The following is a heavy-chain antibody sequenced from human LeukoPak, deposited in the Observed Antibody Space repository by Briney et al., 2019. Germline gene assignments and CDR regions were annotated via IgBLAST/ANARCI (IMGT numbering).Heavy chain of an antibody. V-gene: IGHV4-34*01. D-gene: IGHD3-3*01. CDR3: ARTLPLLYYDFWSGSRGYFDY. CDR1: GGSFSGYY. Sequence: PSKTLSLTCAVYGGSFSGYYWSWIRQPPGKGLEWIGEINRSGSTNYNPSLKSRVTISVDTSKIQFSLKLSSVTAADTAVYYCARTLPLLYYDFWSGSRGYFDYWGQGTLVTVSS. CDR2: INRSGST. J-gene: IGHJ4*02.